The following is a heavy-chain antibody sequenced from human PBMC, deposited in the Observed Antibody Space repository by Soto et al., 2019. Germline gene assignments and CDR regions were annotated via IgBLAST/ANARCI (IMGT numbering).Heavy chain of an antibody. Sequence: EVQLVESGGGLIQPGGSLRLSCAVSGFTVSNNYMSWVRQAPGKGLEGVSVIYSGGYTAYGDSVKGRFTISRDNSKNPLILKLNSLGAADPAVYYWAGRRGGGGYWGQGTLVTVSS. CDR3: AGRRGGGGY. CDR1: GFTVSNNY. D-gene: IGHD3-10*01. V-gene: IGHV3-53*01. CDR2: IYSGGYT. J-gene: IGHJ4*02.